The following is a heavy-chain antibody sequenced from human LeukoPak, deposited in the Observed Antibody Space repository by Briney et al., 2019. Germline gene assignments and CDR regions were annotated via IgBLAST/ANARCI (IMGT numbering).Heavy chain of an antibody. CDR3: ARYYYDSSWVYYYYYYGMDV. J-gene: IGHJ6*02. V-gene: IGHV3-48*03. CDR2: IGSSGSTI. CDR1: GFTFSSYE. Sequence: GGSLRLSCAASGFTFSSYEMNWVRQAPGKGLEWVSYIGSSGSTIYYADSVKGRFTISRDNAKNSLYLQMNSLRAEDTAVYYCARYYYDSSWVYYYYYYGMDVRGQGTTVTVSS. D-gene: IGHD3-22*01.